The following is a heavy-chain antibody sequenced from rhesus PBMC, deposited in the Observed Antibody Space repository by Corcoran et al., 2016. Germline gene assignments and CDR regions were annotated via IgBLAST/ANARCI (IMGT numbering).Heavy chain of an antibody. J-gene: IGHJ4*01. CDR3: ARETLYGTSYLFDY. V-gene: IGHV4-76*01. CDR1: GYSISSGYD. CDR2: NYGINGST. D-gene: IGHD4-29*01. Sequence: QVQLQESGPGVVKPSETLSLTCAVSGYSISSGYDWSWIRQPPGKGLEWIGYNYGINGSTNYNPSLKNRGTISKDTSKNQFSLKLSSVTAADTAVYYCARETLYGTSYLFDYWGQGVLVTVSS.